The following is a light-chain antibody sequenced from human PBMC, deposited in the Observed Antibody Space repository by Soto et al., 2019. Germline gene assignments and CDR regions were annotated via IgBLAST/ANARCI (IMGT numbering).Light chain of an antibody. CDR2: ATS. CDR1: QRISSW. J-gene: IGKJ1*01. Sequence: IQMTQSPSSVSASVGDRVILTCRASQRISSWLAWYHQRPGKAPKLLIYATSTLETGVPSRFRGSGSGRDFTLTISSLQPEDLETYFCQQANSVPWTFGQGTKVEV. CDR3: QQANSVPWT. V-gene: IGKV1-12*01.